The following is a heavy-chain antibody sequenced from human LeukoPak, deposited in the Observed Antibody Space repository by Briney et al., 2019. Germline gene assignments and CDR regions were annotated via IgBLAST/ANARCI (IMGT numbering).Heavy chain of an antibody. J-gene: IGHJ5*02. V-gene: IGHV4-59*01. CDR3: ARGIIVGATWGENYNCLDP. CDR2: MYYSGST. Sequence: SETLSLTCTVSGDSISSYYWSWIRQPPGKGLEWIGYMYYSGSTNYNPSLKSRVTISVDKSKNQFSLKLSSVTAADTAVYYRARGIIVGATWGENYNCLDPWGQGTLVTVPS. D-gene: IGHD1-26*01. CDR1: GDSISSYY.